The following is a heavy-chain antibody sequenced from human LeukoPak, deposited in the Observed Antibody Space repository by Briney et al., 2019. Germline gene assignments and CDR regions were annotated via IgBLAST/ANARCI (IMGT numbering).Heavy chain of an antibody. CDR1: GYTFTNYG. CDR3: ARGHLLSLDY. J-gene: IGHJ4*02. CDR2: VSGSNGHT. Sequence: ASVKVSCKASGYTFTNYGITWVRQAPGQGLEWMGWVSGSNGHTKYAQTLQGRVTMTTDTSTNTAYMELRSLRSDDTAVYYCARGHLLSLDYWGQGTLVTVSS. V-gene: IGHV1-18*04.